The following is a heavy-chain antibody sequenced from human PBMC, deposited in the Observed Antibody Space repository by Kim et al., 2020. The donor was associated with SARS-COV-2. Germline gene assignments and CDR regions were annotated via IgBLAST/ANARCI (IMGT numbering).Heavy chain of an antibody. CDR1: GFTFSSYA. V-gene: IGHV3-23*01. J-gene: IGHJ2*01. CDR3: AKSAGGYYDSSGYPPYWYCDR. D-gene: IGHD3-22*01. Sequence: GGSLRLSCAASGFTFSSYAMSWVRQAPGKGLEWVSAISGSGGSTYYADSVKGRFTISRDNSKNTLYLQMNSLRAEDTAVYYCAKSAGGYYDSSGYPPYWYCDRWGRGTLVTVSS. CDR2: ISGSGGST.